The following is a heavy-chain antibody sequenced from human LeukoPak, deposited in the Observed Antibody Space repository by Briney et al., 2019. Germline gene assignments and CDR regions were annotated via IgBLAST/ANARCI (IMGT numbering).Heavy chain of an antibody. D-gene: IGHD6-19*01. V-gene: IGHV3-48*02. J-gene: IGHJ4*02. Sequence: GGSLRLSCAASGFTFNIYSINWVRQAPGKGLEWVSYIGPGSNTIFYADSVKGRFTISRDDAKSSLSLQMNSLRDEDTAVYYCARERGYSSGWYLDYWGQGTLVTVSS. CDR2: IGPGSNTI. CDR1: GFTFNIYS. CDR3: ARERGYSSGWYLDY.